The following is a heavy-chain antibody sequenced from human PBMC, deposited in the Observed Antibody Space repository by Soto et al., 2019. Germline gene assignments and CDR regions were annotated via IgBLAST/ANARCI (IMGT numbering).Heavy chain of an antibody. V-gene: IGHV5-10-1*01. CDR2: IDPSDSYT. D-gene: IGHD3-10*01. CDR3: ARRTTMVRGVMEQ. CDR1: GYSFISYW. Sequence: RGESLKISCKGSGYSFISYWISWVRQMPGKGLEWMGRIDPSDSYTNYSPSFQGHVTISADKSISTAYLQWSSLKASDTAMYYCARRTTMVRGVMEQWGQGTLVTVSS. J-gene: IGHJ4*02.